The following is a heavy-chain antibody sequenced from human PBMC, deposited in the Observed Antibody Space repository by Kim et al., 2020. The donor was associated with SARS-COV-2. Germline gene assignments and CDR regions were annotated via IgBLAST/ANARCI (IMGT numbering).Heavy chain of an antibody. CDR1: GFTFSDHY. Sequence: GGSLRLSCAASGFTFSDHYMDWVRQAPGKGLEWVGRTRNKANSYTTEYAASVKGRFTISRDDSKNSLYLQMNSLKTEDTAVYYCARVLILDDYGDAGYFDLWGRGTLVTVSS. CDR3: ARVLILDDYGDAGYFDL. J-gene: IGHJ2*01. CDR2: TRNKANSYTT. V-gene: IGHV3-72*01. D-gene: IGHD4-17*01.